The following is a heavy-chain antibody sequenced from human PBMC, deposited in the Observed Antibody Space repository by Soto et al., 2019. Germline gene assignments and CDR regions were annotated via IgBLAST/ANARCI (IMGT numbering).Heavy chain of an antibody. CDR2: IYHSGST. D-gene: IGHD2-15*01. Sequence: QVQLQESGPGLVKPSGTLSLTCAVSGGSISSINWWSWVRQPPGKGLEWFGEIYHSGSTNYNPSLKSRVTISPDKSTNPFSLKLSSVTAADTAVYYCARGDCSGGSCYSVDIWGQGTMVTVSS. CDR3: ARGDCSGGSCYSVDI. CDR1: GGSISSINW. V-gene: IGHV4-4*02. J-gene: IGHJ3*02.